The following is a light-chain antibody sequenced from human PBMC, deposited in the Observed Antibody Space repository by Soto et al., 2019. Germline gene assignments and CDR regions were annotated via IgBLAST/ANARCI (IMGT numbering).Light chain of an antibody. J-gene: IGKJ2*01. CDR2: GAS. V-gene: IGKV3-20*01. CDR3: QQYGSSHPMYT. CDR1: QSVSSSY. Sequence: EIVLTQSPGTLSLSPGARATLSCRASQSVSSSYLAWYQQKPGQAPRLLIYGASSRATGIPDRFSGSGSGTDFTLTISRLEPEDFAVYYCQQYGSSHPMYTFGQGTKLEIK.